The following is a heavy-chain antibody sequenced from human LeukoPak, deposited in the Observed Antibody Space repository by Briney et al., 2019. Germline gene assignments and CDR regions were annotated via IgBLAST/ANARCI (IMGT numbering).Heavy chain of an antibody. CDR3: ARDPYYYDSGSFAAFDI. Sequence: GGSLRLSCEASGFTFSDPYMSWIRQAPGKGLEWVAVISYDGSSKYYADSVKGRFTISRDNAKNSLYLQMNSLRAEDTAVYYCARDPYYYDSGSFAAFDIWGQGTMVTVSS. D-gene: IGHD3-10*01. J-gene: IGHJ3*02. CDR2: ISYDGSSK. V-gene: IGHV3-30*03. CDR1: GFTFSDPY.